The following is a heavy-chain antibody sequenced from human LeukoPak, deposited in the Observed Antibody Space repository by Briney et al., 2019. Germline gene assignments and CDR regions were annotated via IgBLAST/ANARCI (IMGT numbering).Heavy chain of an antibody. D-gene: IGHD3-10*01. Sequence: PGGSLRLSCAASGFTFSSYAMSWVRQSPGKGLEWVSAISGGGHTTYYADSVKGRFTISRDKSENTVSLQMNSLRTEDTAVYYCASWPGAWYGEDYWGQGTRVTVSS. CDR2: ISGGGHTT. V-gene: IGHV3-23*01. CDR3: ASWPGAWYGEDY. CDR1: GFTFSSYA. J-gene: IGHJ4*02.